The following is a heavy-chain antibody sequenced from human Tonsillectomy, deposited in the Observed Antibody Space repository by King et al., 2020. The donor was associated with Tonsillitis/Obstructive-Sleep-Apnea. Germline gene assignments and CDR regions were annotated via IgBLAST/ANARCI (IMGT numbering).Heavy chain of an antibody. CDR1: GFTFSAYS. J-gene: IGHJ5*02. Sequence: VQLVESGGGLVQPGGSLRLSCAASGFTFSAYSMNWVRQAPGKGLEWVSYISGGSSTIYYADSVKGRFTNSRDNAKNSLSLQMNSLRDEDTAVYYCAREGVPNWNHEPSWGQGTLVTVSS. V-gene: IGHV3-48*02. D-gene: IGHD1-14*01. CDR3: AREGVPNWNHEPS. CDR2: ISGGSSTI.